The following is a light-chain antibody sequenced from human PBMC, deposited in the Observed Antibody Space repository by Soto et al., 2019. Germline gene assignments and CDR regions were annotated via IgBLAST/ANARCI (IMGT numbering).Light chain of an antibody. V-gene: IGKV1-9*01. J-gene: IGKJ2*03. CDR3: QHLRTYPFS. Sequence: DIQLTQSPSFLSASVGDRVTVSCRASQDISNSLAWFQQKAGKVPQLLVYPASTLQDGVPSRFSGSGSGTYFTLTINNLQAEDFATYYYQHLRTYPFSFGQGTKVDTK. CDR2: PAS. CDR1: QDISNS.